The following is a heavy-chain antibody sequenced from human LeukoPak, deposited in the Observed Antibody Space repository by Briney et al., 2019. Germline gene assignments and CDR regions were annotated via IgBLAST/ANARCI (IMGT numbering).Heavy chain of an antibody. Sequence: ASVKVSCKASGYTLTGYYMHWVRQAPGQGLEWMGWINPNSGGTNYAQKFQGRVTMTRDTSISTAYMELSRLRSDDTAVYYCARAHLTGTAPDAFDIWGQGTMVTVSS. J-gene: IGHJ3*02. CDR3: ARAHLTGTAPDAFDI. V-gene: IGHV1-2*02. D-gene: IGHD7-27*01. CDR1: GYTLTGYY. CDR2: INPNSGGT.